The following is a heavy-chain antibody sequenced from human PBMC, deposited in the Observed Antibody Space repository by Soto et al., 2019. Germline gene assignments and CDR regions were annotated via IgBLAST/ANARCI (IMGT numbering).Heavy chain of an antibody. V-gene: IGHV4-39*01. CDR1: GGSISSSSYY. J-gene: IGHJ3*02. CDR3: ARXGTYCSGGSCYSGAFDI. CDR2: IYYSGST. Sequence: SGTLSLTCTVSGGSISSSSYYWGWIRQPPGKGLEWIGSIYYSGSTYYNPSLKSRVTISVDTSKNQFSLKLSSVTAADTAVYYCARXGTYCSGGSCYSGAFDIWGQGTMVTVSS. D-gene: IGHD2-15*01.